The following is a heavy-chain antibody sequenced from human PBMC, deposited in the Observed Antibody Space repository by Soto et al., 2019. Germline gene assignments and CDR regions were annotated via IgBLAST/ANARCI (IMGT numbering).Heavy chain of an antibody. CDR2: IYHNGKT. J-gene: IGHJ4*02. CDR3: ARKHRLAGSFDS. V-gene: IGHV4-59*01. CDR1: GGSISDFY. Sequence: QVQLHESGPGLVQPSETLSLTCTISGGSISDFYWSWIRQPPGKGLEWIAYIYHNGKTDQNPSLESRVSISLGTSGNQFSLSLRSVTVADTAVYYCARKHRLAGSFDSWGQGILVAVST. D-gene: IGHD2-21*01.